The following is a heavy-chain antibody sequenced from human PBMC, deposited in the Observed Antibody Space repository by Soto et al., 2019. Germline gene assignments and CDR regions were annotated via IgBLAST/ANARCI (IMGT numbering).Heavy chain of an antibody. CDR2: IKSNIDGGTT. J-gene: IGHJ4*02. D-gene: IGHD3-16*02. Sequence: EVQLVESGGGLVKPGGSLRVSCAASGFIFSHAWMTWVRQAPGKGLEWVGHIKSNIDGGTTDYAAPVEGRFTISRGDSNDTGYLRMNRLKTADTAVYYCTNGLPYTFGGVIAYWGQGTLVTVSS. CDR1: GFIFSHAW. V-gene: IGHV3-15*01. CDR3: TNGLPYTFGGVIAY.